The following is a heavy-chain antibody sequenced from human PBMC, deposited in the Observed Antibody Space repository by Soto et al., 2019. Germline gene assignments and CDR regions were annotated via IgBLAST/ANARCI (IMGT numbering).Heavy chain of an antibody. J-gene: IGHJ6*02. CDR1: GYTFTGYY. Sequence: AASVKVSCKASGYTFTGYYMHWVRQAPGQGLEWMGWINPNSGGTNYAQKFQGWVTMTRDTSISTAYMELSRLRSDDTAVYYCARGAYIVVVPAATLGYYYYGMDVWGQGTTVTVSS. V-gene: IGHV1-2*04. D-gene: IGHD2-2*01. CDR2: INPNSGGT. CDR3: ARGAYIVVVPAATLGYYYYGMDV.